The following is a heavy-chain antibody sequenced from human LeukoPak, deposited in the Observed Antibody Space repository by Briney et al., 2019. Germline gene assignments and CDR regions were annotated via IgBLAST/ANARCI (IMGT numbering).Heavy chain of an antibody. D-gene: IGHD4-23*01. J-gene: IGHJ4*02. CDR1: GGSISSGEYY. V-gene: IGHV4-30-4*01. Sequence: SETLSLTCTVSGGSISSGEYYWSWIRQPPGKGLEWIGYIFYSGSTYYNPSLKSRVTISVDTSKNQFSLNLSSVTAADTAVYYCARGRWELMNWGQGTLVTVSS. CDR2: IFYSGST. CDR3: ARGRWELMN.